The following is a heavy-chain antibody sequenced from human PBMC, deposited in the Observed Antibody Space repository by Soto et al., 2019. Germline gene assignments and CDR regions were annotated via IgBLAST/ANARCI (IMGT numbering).Heavy chain of an antibody. CDR2: IIPIFGTT. CDR3: AIGGATLVRGVLRTGYYGMDV. V-gene: IGHV1-69*01. CDR1: GGTFSSYA. Sequence: QVQLVQSGAEVKKPGSSVKVSCKASGGTFSSYAISWVRQAPGQGLEWMGGIIPIFGTTNYAQKFQGRVTITADEFTTVAYMDLRSLGSEDTAVYYCAIGGATLVRGVLRTGYYGMDVWGQGTTVTVSS. D-gene: IGHD3-10*01. J-gene: IGHJ6*02.